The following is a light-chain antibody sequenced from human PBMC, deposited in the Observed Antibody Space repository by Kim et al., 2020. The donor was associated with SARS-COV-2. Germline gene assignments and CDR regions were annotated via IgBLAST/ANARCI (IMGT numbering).Light chain of an antibody. V-gene: IGLV3-1*01. Sequence: VSPGQTASITCSGDKLGDKYACWYQQKPGQSPMLVIYQDTKRPSGIPERFSGSNSGNTATLTISGTQAMDEADYYCQAWDSSTVVFGGGTQLTVL. CDR3: QAWDSSTVV. J-gene: IGLJ3*02. CDR1: KLGDKY. CDR2: QDT.